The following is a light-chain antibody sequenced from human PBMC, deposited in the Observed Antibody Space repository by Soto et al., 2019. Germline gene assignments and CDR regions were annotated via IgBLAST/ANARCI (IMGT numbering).Light chain of an antibody. CDR2: GAS. CDR3: QHYNNWPPWT. J-gene: IGKJ1*01. Sequence: ENVLTQSPGTLSLSPGERATLSCRASQSVSSSYLAWYQQKPGQAPRLLIYGASSRATGIPDRFSGSGSGTDFTLTISRLEPEDFAIYYCQHYNNWPPWTFGQGTKVDIK. V-gene: IGKV3-20*01. CDR1: QSVSSSY.